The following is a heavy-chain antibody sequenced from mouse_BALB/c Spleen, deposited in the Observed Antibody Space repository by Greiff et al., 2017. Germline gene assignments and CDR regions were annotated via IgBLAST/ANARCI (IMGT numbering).Heavy chain of an antibody. V-gene: IGHV1-9*01. D-gene: IGHD2-4*01. Sequence: VQGVESGAELMKPGASVKISCKATGYTFSSYWIEWVKQRPGHGLEWIGEILPGSGSTNYNEKFKGKATFTADTSSNTAYMQLSSLTSEDSAVYYCARSGGLRQVFAYWGQGTLVTVSA. CDR3: ARSGGLRQVFAY. CDR1: GYTFSSYW. J-gene: IGHJ3*01. CDR2: ILPGSGST.